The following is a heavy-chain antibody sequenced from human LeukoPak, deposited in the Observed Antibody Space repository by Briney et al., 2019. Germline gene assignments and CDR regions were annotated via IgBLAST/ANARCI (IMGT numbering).Heavy chain of an antibody. CDR1: GGSISSGDYY. CDR3: SAAIGPFDY. V-gene: IGHV4-30-4*01. J-gene: IGHJ4*02. Sequence: SETQSLTCSVSGGSISSGDYYWSWIRQPPGKGLEWTGYIYYSGSTYYNPSLKSRVTISVDTSNNQFSLKLTSVTAADTAVYYCSAAIGPFDYWGQGTLVTVSS. CDR2: IYYSGST. D-gene: IGHD2-2*01.